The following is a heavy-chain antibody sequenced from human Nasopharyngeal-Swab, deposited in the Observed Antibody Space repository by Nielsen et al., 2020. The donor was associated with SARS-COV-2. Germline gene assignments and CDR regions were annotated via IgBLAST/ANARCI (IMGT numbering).Heavy chain of an antibody. V-gene: IGHV1-18*04. D-gene: IGHD3-9*01. CDR1: GYTFTGYY. J-gene: IGHJ6*02. CDR2: ISAYNGNT. CDR3: ARASTTLDWLSTLDVWDV. Sequence: GESLKISCQASGYTFTGYYMHWVRQAPGQGLEWMGWISAYNGNTNYAQKLQGRVTMTTDTSTSTAYMELRSLRSDDTAVYYCARASTTLDWLSTLDVWDVWGQGTTVTVSS.